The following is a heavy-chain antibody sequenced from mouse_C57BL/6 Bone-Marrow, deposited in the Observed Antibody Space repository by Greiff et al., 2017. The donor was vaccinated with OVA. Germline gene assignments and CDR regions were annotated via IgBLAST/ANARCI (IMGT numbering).Heavy chain of an antibody. CDR2: ISDGGSYT. V-gene: IGHV5-4*01. D-gene: IGHD3-2*02. J-gene: IGHJ3*01. CDR1: GFTFSSYA. Sequence: EVQVVESGGGLVKPGGSLKLSCAASGFTFSSYAMSWVRQTPEKRLEWVATISDGGSYTYYPANVKGRFTISRDNAKNNLYLQMSHLKSEDTAMYYCASQATWFAYWGQGTLVTVSA. CDR3: ASQATWFAY.